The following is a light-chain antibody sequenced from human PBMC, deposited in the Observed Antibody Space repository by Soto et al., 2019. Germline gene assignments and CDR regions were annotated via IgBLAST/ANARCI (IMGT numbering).Light chain of an antibody. CDR2: DAS. CDR1: QSIRTW. CDR3: QQYNSYPYP. Sequence: DIQMTQSPSTVSASVGDGVTITCRASQSIRTWLAWYQQKPGKAPNLLIYDASTLESGGPSGFSGSGSGTEFTLTISSLQPDDSATYYCQQYNSYPYPFGQGTKLEI. V-gene: IGKV1-5*01. J-gene: IGKJ2*01.